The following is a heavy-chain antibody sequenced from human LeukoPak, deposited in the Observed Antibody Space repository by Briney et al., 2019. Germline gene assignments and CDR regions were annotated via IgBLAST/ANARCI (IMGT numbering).Heavy chain of an antibody. CDR3: ARVLVAVDYYDSSLERTFDY. D-gene: IGHD3-22*01. V-gene: IGHV4-4*07. CDR2: IYTSGST. CDR1: GGSISSYY. J-gene: IGHJ4*02. Sequence: SETLSLTCTVSGGSISSYYWSWIRQPAGKGLEWIGRIYTSGSTNYNPSLKSRVTMSVDTSKNQFSLKLSSVTAADTAVYYCARVLVAVDYYDSSLERTFDYWGQGTLVTVSS.